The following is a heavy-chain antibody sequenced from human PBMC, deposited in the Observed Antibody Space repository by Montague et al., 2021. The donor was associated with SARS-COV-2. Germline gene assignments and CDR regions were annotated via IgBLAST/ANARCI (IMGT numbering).Heavy chain of an antibody. CDR1: GGSISSYY. V-gene: IGHV4-59*01. J-gene: IGHJ4*02. CDR2: VRYTGST. CDR3: ARAQNTCFIANCVNYFGV. Sequence: SETLSLTCEVSGGSISSYYWSWIRQSPGKGLEWIGYVRYTGSTKYNPSLKTRVTPSLDTPKNHFSLKLSSVTAADTAVYYCARAQNTCFIANCVNYFGVWGLGALVTVSS. D-gene: IGHD1-1*01.